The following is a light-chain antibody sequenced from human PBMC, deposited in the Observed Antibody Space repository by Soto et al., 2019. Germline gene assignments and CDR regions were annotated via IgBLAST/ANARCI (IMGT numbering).Light chain of an antibody. CDR2: RTS. Sequence: EIVLTQSPDTLSFSPGERATLSCRASQSISSNLAWYQQKPGQAPRLLMFRTSSRATGFPARFSGSGSGTEFTLTISSLQSEDFAVYYCQQYHNWPITFGQGTRLEIK. J-gene: IGKJ5*01. CDR3: QQYHNWPIT. CDR1: QSISSN. V-gene: IGKV3-15*01.